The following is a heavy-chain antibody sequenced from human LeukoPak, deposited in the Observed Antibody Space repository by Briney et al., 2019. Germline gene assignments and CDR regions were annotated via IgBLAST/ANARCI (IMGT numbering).Heavy chain of an antibody. J-gene: IGHJ4*02. Sequence: PSETLSLPCAVYGGSFSGYYWSWIRQPPGKGLEWIGEINHSGSTNYNPSLKSRVTISVDTSKNQFSLRLSSVTAADTAVYYCARGHASYSYGFRYWGQGTLVTVSS. CDR3: ARGHASYSYGFRY. D-gene: IGHD5-18*01. CDR1: GGSFSGYY. V-gene: IGHV4-34*01. CDR2: INHSGST.